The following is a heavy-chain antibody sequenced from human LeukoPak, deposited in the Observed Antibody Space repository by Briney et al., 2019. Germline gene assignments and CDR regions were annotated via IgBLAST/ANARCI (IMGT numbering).Heavy chain of an antibody. D-gene: IGHD6-13*01. CDR2: INPNSGGT. CDR3: ARDRIAATYGIVDY. J-gene: IGHJ4*02. V-gene: IGHV1-2*02. CDR1: GYTFTSYG. Sequence: GASVKVSCKASGYTFTSYGISWVRQAPGQGLEWMGWINPNSGGTNYAQKFQGRVTMTRDTSISTAYMELSRLRSDNTAVYYCARDRIAATYGIVDYWGQGTLVTVSS.